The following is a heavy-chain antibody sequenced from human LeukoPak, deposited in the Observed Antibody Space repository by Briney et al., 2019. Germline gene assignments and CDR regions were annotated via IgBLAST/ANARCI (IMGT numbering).Heavy chain of an antibody. Sequence: ASVKVSCKASGYTFTSYDINWVRQATGQGLEWMGWMNPNSGNTGYAQKFQGRVTMTRDTSIGTAYMELSSLTSGDTAVYYCAREGGNWYNWFDPWGQGTLVTVSS. CDR2: MNPNSGNT. CDR3: AREGGNWYNWFDP. CDR1: GYTFTSYD. J-gene: IGHJ5*02. D-gene: IGHD1-1*01. V-gene: IGHV1-8*01.